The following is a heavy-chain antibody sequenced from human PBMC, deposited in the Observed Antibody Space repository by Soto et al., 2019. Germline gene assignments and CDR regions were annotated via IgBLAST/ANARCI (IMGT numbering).Heavy chain of an antibody. J-gene: IGHJ3*02. V-gene: IGHV3-7*05. CDR3: ARAHNRGAFDI. CDR1: GFTFSSYW. D-gene: IGHD3-10*01. CDR2: IKQDGSEK. Sequence: EVQLVESGGGLVQPGGSLRLSCAASGFTFSSYWMSWVRQAPGKGLEWVANIKQDGSEKYYVDSVKGRFTISRDNAENSLYLQMNSLRAEDTAVYYCARAHNRGAFDIWGQGTMVTVSS.